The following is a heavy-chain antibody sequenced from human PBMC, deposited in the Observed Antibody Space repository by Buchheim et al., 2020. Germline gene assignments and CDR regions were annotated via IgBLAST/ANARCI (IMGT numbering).Heavy chain of an antibody. CDR2: INPSGGST. J-gene: IGHJ6*02. CDR3: ASGVFGVPYYYYYYYGMDV. V-gene: IGHV1-46*01. Sequence: QVQLVQSGAEVKKPGASVKVSCKASGYTFTSYYMHWVRQAPGQGLEWMGIINPSGGSTSYAQKFQGRVTMTRDTSTRTVYMELSSLRSEDTAVYYCASGVFGVPYYYYYYYGMDVWGQGTT. CDR1: GYTFTSYY. D-gene: IGHD3-3*01.